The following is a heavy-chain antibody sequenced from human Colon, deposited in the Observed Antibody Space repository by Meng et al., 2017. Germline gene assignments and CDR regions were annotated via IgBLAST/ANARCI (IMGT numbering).Heavy chain of an antibody. CDR1: GYSFRTYA. Sequence: QVQLVQSGSELRKPGASGTVSCKASGYSFRTYAINWVRQAPGQGLQWMGWINMYTGDPSYVEGFAGRFVFSLDISVSTAYLQISSLKAEDTAVYFCVRHNGDSDFDYWGQGTLVTVSS. J-gene: IGHJ4*02. CDR3: VRHNGDSDFDY. V-gene: IGHV7-4-1*02. CDR2: INMYTGDP. D-gene: IGHD2-21*02.